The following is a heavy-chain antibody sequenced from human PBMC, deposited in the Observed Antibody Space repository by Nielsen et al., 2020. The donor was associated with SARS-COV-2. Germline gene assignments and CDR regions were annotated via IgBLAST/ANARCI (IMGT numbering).Heavy chain of an antibody. CDR1: GFTFSSYG. D-gene: IGHD3-3*01. J-gene: IGHJ4*02. CDR2: VSRDGSDT. V-gene: IGHV3-30*18. Sequence: GGSLRLSCAASGFTFSSYGMHWVRQAPGKGLEWVAIVSRDGSDTFYVDSMKGRFTISRDNSKNTVYLQMNSLRAEDTAVYHCAKDVWSGAHQIGPDYWGQGTLVTVSS. CDR3: AKDVWSGAHQIGPDY.